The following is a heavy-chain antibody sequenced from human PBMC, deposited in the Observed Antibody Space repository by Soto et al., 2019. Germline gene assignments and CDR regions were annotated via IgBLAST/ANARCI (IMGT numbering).Heavy chain of an antibody. CDR3: TTGLTYYSDSSGYYFDA. V-gene: IGHV3-15*07. CDR2: IKSKNDGGTT. D-gene: IGHD3-22*01. Sequence: EVHLVESGGDLVKPGGSLRLSCAVSGFTFTNAWMNWFRQAPGKGLEWVGRIKSKNDGGTTEYAAPVKGRLIITRDDSKNTVYLQMNSLQTEDTGVYYCTTGLTYYSDSSGYYFDAWGQGTLVTVSS. CDR1: GFTFTNAW. J-gene: IGHJ4*02.